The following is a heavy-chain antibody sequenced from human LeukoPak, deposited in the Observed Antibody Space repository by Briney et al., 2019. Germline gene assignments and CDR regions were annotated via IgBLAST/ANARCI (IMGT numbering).Heavy chain of an antibody. CDR3: AKRFSESPRLNAFDI. D-gene: IGHD1-14*01. CDR2: ISSSGSTI. CDR1: GFTFSDYY. Sequence: GGSLRLSCAASGFTFSDYYMSWIRQAPGKGLEWVSYISSSGSTIYYADSVKGRFTISRDNAKNSLYLQMNSLRAEDTAVYYCAKRFSESPRLNAFDIWGQGTMVTVSS. V-gene: IGHV3-11*04. J-gene: IGHJ3*02.